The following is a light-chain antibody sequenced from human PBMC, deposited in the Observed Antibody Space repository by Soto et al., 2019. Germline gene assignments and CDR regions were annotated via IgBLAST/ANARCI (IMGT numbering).Light chain of an antibody. CDR3: SSYTTSNTRQIV. CDR1: SSDVGGYNY. CDR2: DVS. V-gene: IGLV2-14*03. Sequence: QSALTQPASVTGSPGQSMTIYCTRTSSDVGGYNYVSWYQHHPGKAPKLIIYDVSNRPSGVSNRFSGSKSGNTASLTISGLQPEDEADYYCSSYTTSNTRQIVFGTGTKVTVL. J-gene: IGLJ1*01.